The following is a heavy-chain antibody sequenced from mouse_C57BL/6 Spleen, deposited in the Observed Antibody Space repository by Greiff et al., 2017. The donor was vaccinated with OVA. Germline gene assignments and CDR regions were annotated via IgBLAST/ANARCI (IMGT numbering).Heavy chain of an antibody. CDR2: IHPNSGST. V-gene: IGHV1-64*01. D-gene: IGHD2-1*01. CDR3: ARDYYGNYGYFDV. J-gene: IGHJ1*03. Sequence: VKLQQPGAELVKPGASVKLSCKASGYTFTSYWMHWVKQRPGQGLEWIGMIHPNSGSTNYNEKFKSKATLTVDKSSSTAYMQLSSLTSEDSAVYYCARDYYGNYGYFDVWGTGTTVTVSS. CDR1: GYTFTSYW.